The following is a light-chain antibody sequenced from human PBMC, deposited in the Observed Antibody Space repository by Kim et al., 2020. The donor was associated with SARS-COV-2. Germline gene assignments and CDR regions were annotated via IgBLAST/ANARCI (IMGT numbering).Light chain of an antibody. V-gene: IGLV2-14*03. CDR2: GVS. CDR3: ISYTTASTLV. J-gene: IGLJ6*01. CDR1: RSDIGGYDS. Sequence: GQSITISCTGSRSDIGGYDSVSWYQQHPGKAPKLMIYGVSDRPSGVSPRFSGSKSGSTASLTISGLQAEDEADYYCISYTTASTLVFGGGTKVTVL.